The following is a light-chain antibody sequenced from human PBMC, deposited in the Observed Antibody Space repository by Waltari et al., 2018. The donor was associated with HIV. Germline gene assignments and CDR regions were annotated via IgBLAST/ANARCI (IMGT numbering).Light chain of an antibody. V-gene: IGLV3-21*04. CDR2: YDS. CDR3: QMWDSSSDHHVV. J-gene: IGLJ2*01. Sequence: SYVPTQSSSVSVAPGKTARITWGGNNIGSERVHWYKQKPGQAPVLVIYYDSHRPSGIPERFSRSNSGNTATLTISRVEAGDEADYYCQMWDSSSDHHVVFGGGTKLTVL. CDR1: NIGSER.